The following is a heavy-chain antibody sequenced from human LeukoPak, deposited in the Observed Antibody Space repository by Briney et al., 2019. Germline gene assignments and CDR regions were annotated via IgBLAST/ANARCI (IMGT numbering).Heavy chain of an antibody. V-gene: IGHV3-53*01. D-gene: IGHD3-22*01. J-gene: IGHJ4*02. CDR2: IYSGGST. CDR1: GFTVSSNY. CDR3: ARYFYDSSVYPYYFDY. Sequence: QPGGSLRLSCVASGFTVSSNYMSWVRQAPGKGLEWVSVIYSGGSTYYADSVKGRFTISKDNSKNTLYLQMNSLRAEDTAVYYCARYFYDSSVYPYYFDYWGQGTLVTVSS.